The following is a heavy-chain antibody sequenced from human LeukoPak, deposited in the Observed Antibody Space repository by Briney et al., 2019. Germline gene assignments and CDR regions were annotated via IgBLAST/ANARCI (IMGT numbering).Heavy chain of an antibody. D-gene: IGHD5-12*01. J-gene: IGHJ4*02. V-gene: IGHV3-11*01. CDR2: ISSSGTTI. CDR3: VRGRGYSAGYVY. CDR1: GFIFSDYY. Sequence: GGSLRLSCAASGFIFSDYYMTWIRQAPGKGLEWISYISSSGTTINYGDSVKGRFTISRDNAKNSLYLQMNSLRVEDTAVYYCVRGRGYSAGYVYWGQGTLVTVSS.